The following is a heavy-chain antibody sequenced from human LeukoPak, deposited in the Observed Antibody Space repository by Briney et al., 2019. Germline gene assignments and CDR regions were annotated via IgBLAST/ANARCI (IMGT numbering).Heavy chain of an antibody. D-gene: IGHD3-22*01. CDR3: ARAGDSSGYYYGALDI. V-gene: IGHV1-2*06. J-gene: IGHJ3*02. Sequence: GASVKVSCKASGYTFTGYYMHWVRQAPGQGLEWMGRINPNSGGTNYAQKFQGRVTMTRDTSISTAYMELSRLRSDDTAVYYCARAGDSSGYYYGALDIWGQGTMVTVSS. CDR2: INPNSGGT. CDR1: GYTFTGYY.